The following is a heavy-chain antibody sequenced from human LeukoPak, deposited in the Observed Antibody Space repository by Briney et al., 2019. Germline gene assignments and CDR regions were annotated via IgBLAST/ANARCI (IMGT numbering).Heavy chain of an antibody. D-gene: IGHD3-16*01. V-gene: IGHV3-21*01. CDR2: ISSSRSYI. CDR3: ARGGGGNWFDP. Sequence: GGSLRLSCAASGFTFSSYTMNWVRQAPGKGLEWVSSISSSRSYIYYADSVKGRFTISRDNARNSLFLQMNSLRAEDTAVYYCARGGGGNWFDPWGQGTLVTVSS. J-gene: IGHJ5*02. CDR1: GFTFSSYT.